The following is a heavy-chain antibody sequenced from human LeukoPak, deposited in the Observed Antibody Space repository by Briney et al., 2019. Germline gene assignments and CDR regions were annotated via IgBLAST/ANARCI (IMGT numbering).Heavy chain of an antibody. CDR2: IWYDGSNK. V-gene: IGHV3-33*01. CDR1: GFTFSSYG. J-gene: IGHJ4*02. D-gene: IGHD2-2*01. CDR3: ARDSPAARPEKRFDY. Sequence: PGGSLRLSCAASGFTFSSYGMHWVRQAPGTGLEWVAVIWYDGSNKYYADSVKGRFTISRDNSKNTLYLQMNSLRAEDTAVYYCARDSPAARPEKRFDYWGQGTLITVSS.